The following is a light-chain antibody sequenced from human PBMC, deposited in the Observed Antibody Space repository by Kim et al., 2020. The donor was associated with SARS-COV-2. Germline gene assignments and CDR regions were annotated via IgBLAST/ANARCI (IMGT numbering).Light chain of an antibody. CDR1: QPISSGY. Sequence: EVVLTQSPGTLSLSPGERATLSCRASQPISSGYLAWHQQKPGQPPRLLIYDASRRATGIPDRFSGSGSGTDFTLTISRLDPEDFAVYYWQRYETFGQGTKVEIK. CDR2: DAS. V-gene: IGKV3-20*01. J-gene: IGKJ1*01. CDR3: QRYET.